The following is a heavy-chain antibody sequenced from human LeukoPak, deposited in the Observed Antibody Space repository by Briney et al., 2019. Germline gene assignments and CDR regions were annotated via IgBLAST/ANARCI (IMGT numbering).Heavy chain of an antibody. CDR3: ARDGRYCSGGSWYNDY. D-gene: IGHD2-15*01. CDR1: GYTFTGYY. V-gene: IGHV1-2*02. Sequence: ASVKVSCKASGYTFTGYYMHWVRQAPGQGLEWMGWINPNSGGTNYAQKFQGRVTMTRDTSISTAYMELSRLRSDDTAVYYCARDGRYCSGGSWYNDYWGQGALVTVSS. J-gene: IGHJ4*02. CDR2: INPNSGGT.